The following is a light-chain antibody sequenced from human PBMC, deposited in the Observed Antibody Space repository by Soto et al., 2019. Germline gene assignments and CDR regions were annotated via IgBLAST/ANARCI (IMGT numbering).Light chain of an antibody. J-gene: IGKJ1*01. V-gene: IGKV3-20*01. CDR3: QQYGSSPRT. Sequence: EIVMTQSPATLSVSPGERATLSCRASQSVSSNLAWYQQKPGQAPRLLIYGASSRATGIPDRFSGSGSGTDFTLTISRLEPEDSAVYYCQQYGSSPRTFGQGTKVDIK. CDR1: QSVSSN. CDR2: GAS.